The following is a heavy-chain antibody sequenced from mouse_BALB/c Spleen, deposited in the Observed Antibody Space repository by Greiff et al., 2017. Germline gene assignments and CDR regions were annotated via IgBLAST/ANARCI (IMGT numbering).Heavy chain of an antibody. V-gene: IGHV14-3*02. J-gene: IGHJ2*01. CDR3: ARGYGSSYEGY. CDR2: IDPANGNT. Sequence: EVHLVESGAELVKPGASVKLSCTASGFNIKDTYMHWVKQRPEQGLEWIGRIDPANGNTKYDPKFQGKATITADTSSNTAYLQLSSLTSEDTAVYYCARGYGSSYEGYWGQGTTLTVSS. D-gene: IGHD1-1*01. CDR1: GFNIKDTY.